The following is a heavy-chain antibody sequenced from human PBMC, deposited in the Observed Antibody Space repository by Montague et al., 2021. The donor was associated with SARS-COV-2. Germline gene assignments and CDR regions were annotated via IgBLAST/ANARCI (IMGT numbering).Heavy chain of an antibody. J-gene: IGHJ3*02. V-gene: IGHV6-1*01. CDR1: GDSVSSKSVA. D-gene: IGHD3-9*01. CDR2: TYYKSKWVT. Sequence: CAISGDSVSSKSVAWNWIRQSPSRGLEWLGRTYYKSKWVTDYAXXXRXXRVITPDTSKNQFSLQLNSVIPEDTAVYFCASSGITLTGIDAFDIWGQGTMVTVSS. CDR3: ASSGITLTGIDAFDI.